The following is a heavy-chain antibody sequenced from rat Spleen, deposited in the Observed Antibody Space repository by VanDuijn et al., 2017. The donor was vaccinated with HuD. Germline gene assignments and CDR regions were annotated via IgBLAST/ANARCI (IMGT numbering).Heavy chain of an antibody. Sequence: EVQLVESGGGLVQPGNSLKLSCAASGFTFSDYAMAWVRQSPKKGLEWVATIIYDGSSTYYRDSVKGRFTISRDNAKSTLYLQMDSLRSEDTATYYCARHGYTTDYLNWFAYWGQGTLVTVSS. J-gene: IGHJ3*01. CDR2: IIYDGSST. D-gene: IGHD1-6*01. CDR3: ARHGYTTDYLNWFAY. CDR1: GFTFSDYA. V-gene: IGHV5-17*01.